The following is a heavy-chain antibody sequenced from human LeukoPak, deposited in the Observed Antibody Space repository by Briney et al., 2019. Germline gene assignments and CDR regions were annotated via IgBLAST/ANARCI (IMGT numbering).Heavy chain of an antibody. J-gene: IGHJ4*02. D-gene: IGHD3-22*01. Sequence: GGSLRLSCAASGFTFSNYWMHWDRQAPGKGLVWVSRINSDGSSTSYADSVKGRFTISRDNTKNTLYLQMNSLRAEDTAVYFCASSSSGYSHFNYWGQGTLVTVSS. CDR3: ASSSSGYSHFNY. CDR1: GFTFSNYW. CDR2: INSDGSST. V-gene: IGHV3-74*01.